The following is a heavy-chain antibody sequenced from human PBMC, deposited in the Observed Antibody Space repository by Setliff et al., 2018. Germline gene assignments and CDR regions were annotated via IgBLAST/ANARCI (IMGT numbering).Heavy chain of an antibody. D-gene: IGHD5-18*01. CDR1: GFTFNTYL. CDR2: IRDTGTTV. V-gene: IGHV3-48*04. Sequence: GSLRLSCAASGFTFNTYLMNWVRQAPGKGLEWVSHIRDTGTTVHYADSVQGRFTISRDNAKNSLYLQMNSLRAEDTAVYYCARAADSYGPPRSYMDVWGKGTTVTVSS. J-gene: IGHJ6*03. CDR3: ARAADSYGPPRSYMDV.